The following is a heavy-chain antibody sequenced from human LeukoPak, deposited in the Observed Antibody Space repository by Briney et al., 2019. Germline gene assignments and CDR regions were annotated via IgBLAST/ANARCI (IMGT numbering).Heavy chain of an antibody. CDR1: GFTFNNFW. Sequence: GGSLRLSCAVSGFTFNNFWMSWLRQAPGKGLEWVANIKQDGGEKNYVDSVKGRFTISRDNGENSLYLQMNSLGPEDTAVYFCARDLGYSDSWGQGTLVSVSS. V-gene: IGHV3-7*01. CDR3: ARDLGYSDS. CDR2: IKQDGGEK. J-gene: IGHJ4*02. D-gene: IGHD7-27*01.